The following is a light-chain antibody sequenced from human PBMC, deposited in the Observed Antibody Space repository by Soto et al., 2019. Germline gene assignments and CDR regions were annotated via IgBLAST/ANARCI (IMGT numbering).Light chain of an antibody. J-gene: IGKJ2*01. CDR3: QQSYSSPYT. CDR2: DAS. Sequence: DIQMTQSPTSLSASVGDRVTITCRASQTINKNLNWYRHKLGKAPELLIYDASDSQAGVPSRFSGSVSGTDFTLIITGLQPEDFATYYCQQSYSSPYTFGQGNKLEI. CDR1: QTINKN. V-gene: IGKV1-39*01.